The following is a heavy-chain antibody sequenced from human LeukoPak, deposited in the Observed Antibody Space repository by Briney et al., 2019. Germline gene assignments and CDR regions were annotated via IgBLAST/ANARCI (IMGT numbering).Heavy chain of an antibody. CDR2: ISHDGGHN. V-gene: IGHV3-30*04. Sequence: PGGSLRLSCAASGFSFNYHAMHWVRQAPGKGLEWVASISHDGGHNRFADSVKGRFTISRDNSRNTLYLQLNSLRADDTSVYFCAREGLLGPPGSYNLDYWGQGTLVTVSS. CDR1: GFSFNYHA. J-gene: IGHJ4*02. CDR3: AREGLLGPPGSYNLDY. D-gene: IGHD3/OR15-3a*01.